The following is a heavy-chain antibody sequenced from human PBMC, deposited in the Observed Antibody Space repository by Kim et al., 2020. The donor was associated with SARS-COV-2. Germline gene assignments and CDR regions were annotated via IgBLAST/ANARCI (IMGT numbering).Heavy chain of an antibody. CDR1: GGSISSSNW. J-gene: IGHJ5*02. D-gene: IGHD3-9*01. Sequence: SETLSLTCAVSGGSISSSNWWSWVRQPPGKGLEWIGEIYHSGSTNYNPSLKSRVTISVDKSKNQFSLKLSSVTAAGTAVYYCARVKSGVVRYLIWFDPWGQGTLVTVSS. V-gene: IGHV4-4*02. CDR3: ARVKSGVVRYLIWFDP. CDR2: IYHSGST.